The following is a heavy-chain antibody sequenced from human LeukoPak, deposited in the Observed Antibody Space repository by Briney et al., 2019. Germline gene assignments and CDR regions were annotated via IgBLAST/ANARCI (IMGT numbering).Heavy chain of an antibody. CDR1: GFTFSSYG. CDR3: AKVGRERATYFFDY. Sequence: GGSLRLSCAASGFTFSSYGMHWVRQAPGKGLEWVAVIWYDGSNKYYADSVKGRFTISRDNSKNTLYLQMNSLRAEDAAVYYCAKVGRERATYFFDYWGQGTLVTVSS. CDR2: IWYDGSNK. J-gene: IGHJ4*02. D-gene: IGHD5-24*01. V-gene: IGHV3-33*06.